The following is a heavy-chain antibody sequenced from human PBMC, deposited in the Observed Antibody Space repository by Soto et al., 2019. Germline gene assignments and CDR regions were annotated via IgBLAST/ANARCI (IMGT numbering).Heavy chain of an antibody. D-gene: IGHD4-4*01. CDR2: INHSGST. CDR1: GGSFSGYY. CDR3: ARGPRVTTNYYYYYGMDV. Sequence: SETLSLTCAVYGGSFSGYYWSWIRQPPGKGLEWIGEINHSGSTNYNPSLKSRVTISVDTSKNQFSLKLSSVTAADTAVYYCARGPRVTTNYYYYYGMDVWGQGTTVTVSS. V-gene: IGHV4-34*01. J-gene: IGHJ6*02.